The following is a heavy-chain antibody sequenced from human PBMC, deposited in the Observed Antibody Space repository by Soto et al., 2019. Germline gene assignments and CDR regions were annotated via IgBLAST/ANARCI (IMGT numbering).Heavy chain of an antibody. CDR3: ARGDGHNYY. CDR2: INSDGSSI. J-gene: IGHJ4*02. CDR1: GFTFSNHW. Sequence: EVQLVESGGGLVQPGGSLRISCAASGFTFSNHWMHWVRQAPGKGLVWVSRINSDGSSISYADSVKGLFTISRDNAKNTLYLQMNSLRAEDTAVYYCARGDGHNYYWGQGTLITVSS. V-gene: IGHV3-74*01. D-gene: IGHD2-8*01.